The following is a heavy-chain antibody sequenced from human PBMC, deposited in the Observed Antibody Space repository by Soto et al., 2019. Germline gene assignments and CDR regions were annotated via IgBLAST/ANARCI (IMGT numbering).Heavy chain of an antibody. J-gene: IGHJ6*02. D-gene: IGHD3-3*01. CDR3: ARDRRGSYYYFWRGYYRRYYYYGIYV. CDR2: IWYDGSTT. CDR1: GFTFSSYG. V-gene: IGHV3-33*01. Sequence: GGSLRLSCAASGFTFSSYGMHWVRQAPGKGLEWVAVIWYDGSTTYYADSVKGRFTISRDNSKNTLYLQMNSLRAEDTAVYYCARDRRGSYYYFWRGYYRRYYYYGIYVWGQGTTVTVSS.